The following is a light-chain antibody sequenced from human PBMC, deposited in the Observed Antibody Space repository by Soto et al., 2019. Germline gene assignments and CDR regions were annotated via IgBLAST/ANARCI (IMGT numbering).Light chain of an antibody. CDR2: LNSDGSH. V-gene: IGLV4-69*01. CDR3: QTWGTGIPVV. Sequence: QPVLTQSPSASASLGASVKLTCTLSSGHSSYAIAWHQQQPEKGPRYWMKLNSDGSHSKGDGIPDRFSGSSSGAERYLPISSLQAEDEADYYCQTWGTGIPVVFGGGTKLTVL. J-gene: IGLJ2*01. CDR1: SGHSSYA.